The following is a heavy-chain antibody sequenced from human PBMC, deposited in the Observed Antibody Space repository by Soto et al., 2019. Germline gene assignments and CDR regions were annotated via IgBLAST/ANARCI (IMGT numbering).Heavy chain of an antibody. V-gene: IGHV3-74*01. CDR1: GFTFSNFW. CDR2: INSDGSTT. Sequence: EVQLVDSGGGLVQPGESLRLSCAASGFTFSNFWMHWVRQVPGEGLVWVSRINSDGSTTNYADSVKGRFTISRDNAKSTLYLQMNSLRAEDTAVYYCARGSGVADYWGQGTLVIVSS. D-gene: IGHD3-10*01. CDR3: ARGSGVADY. J-gene: IGHJ4*02.